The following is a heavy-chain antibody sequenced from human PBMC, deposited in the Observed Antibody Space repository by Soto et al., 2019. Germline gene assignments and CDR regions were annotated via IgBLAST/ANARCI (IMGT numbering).Heavy chain of an antibody. CDR2: IIPIFGTA. CDR3: ARAGPTYCSGGSCYWFDP. CDR1: GGTFSSYA. Sequence: QVQLVQSGAEVKKPGSSVKVSCKASGGTFSSYAISGVRQAPGQGLEWMGGIIPIFGTANYAQKFQGRVTITADESTSTAYMELSSLRSEDTAVYYCARAGPTYCSGGSCYWFDPWGQGTLVTVSS. D-gene: IGHD2-15*01. J-gene: IGHJ5*02. V-gene: IGHV1-69*01.